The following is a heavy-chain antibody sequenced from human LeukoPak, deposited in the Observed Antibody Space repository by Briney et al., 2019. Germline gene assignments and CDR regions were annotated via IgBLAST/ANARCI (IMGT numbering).Heavy chain of an antibody. CDR1: GFTFSSYG. D-gene: IGHD6-19*01. J-gene: IGHJ4*02. CDR2: IRYDGSNK. V-gene: IGHV3-30*02. CDR3: AKDREQWREYYFDY. Sequence: GGSLRLSCAASGFTFSSYGMHWVRQAPGKGLEWPAFIRYDGSNKYYADSVKGRFTISRDNSKNTLYLQMNSLRAEDTAVYYCAKDREQWREYYFDYWGQGTLVTVSS.